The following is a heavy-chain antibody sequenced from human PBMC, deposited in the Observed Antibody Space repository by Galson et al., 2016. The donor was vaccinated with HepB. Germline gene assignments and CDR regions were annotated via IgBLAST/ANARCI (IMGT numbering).Heavy chain of an antibody. V-gene: IGHV4-59*01. CDR2: IQHGGST. J-gene: IGHJ4*02. CDR3: ARESASSLRSYFDY. Sequence: SETLSLTCRVSGYSITTYYWSWIRQSPGKGLEWIGYIQHGGSTNSNPLLSGRVSISMDTSQNQFSLRLFSVTAADTAGYYCARESASSLRSYFDYWGQGALVTVSS. CDR1: GYSITTYY.